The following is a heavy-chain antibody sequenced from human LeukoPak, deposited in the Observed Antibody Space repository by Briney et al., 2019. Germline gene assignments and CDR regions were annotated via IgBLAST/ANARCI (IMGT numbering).Heavy chain of an antibody. CDR3: AIIPSY. V-gene: IGHV3-74*01. Sequence: GGSLRLSCAASGFTFSYYWMHWVRQVPGKGLVWVSRINSAGSTTNYADSVKGRFTISRDNAKNTLYLQMNSLRAEDTAMYYCAIIPSYWGQGTLDTVSS. CDR2: INSAGSTT. D-gene: IGHD2-21*01. J-gene: IGHJ4*02. CDR1: GFTFSYYW.